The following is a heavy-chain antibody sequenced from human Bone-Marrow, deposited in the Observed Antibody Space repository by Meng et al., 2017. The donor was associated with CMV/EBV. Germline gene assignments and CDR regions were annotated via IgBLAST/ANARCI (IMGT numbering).Heavy chain of an antibody. CDR3: ASLGQWVNHLGPGTKDYYYYGMDV. CDR1: GFTFSSYA. V-gene: IGHV3-30-3*01. Sequence: GESLKISCAASGFTFSSYAMHWVRQAPGKGLEWVAVISYDGSNKYYADSVKGRFTISRDNSKNTLYLQMNSLRAEDTAVYYCASLGQWVNHLGPGTKDYYYYGMDVWGQGNTVPVSS. CDR2: ISYDGSNK. J-gene: IGHJ6*02. D-gene: IGHD3-16*01.